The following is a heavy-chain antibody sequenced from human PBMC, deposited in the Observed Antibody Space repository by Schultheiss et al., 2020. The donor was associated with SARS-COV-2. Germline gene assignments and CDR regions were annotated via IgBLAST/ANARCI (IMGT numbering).Heavy chain of an antibody. CDR3: ARDLVGYCSSTSCYSEYYYYYMDV. Sequence: GGSLRLSCAASGLTFSSYAMSWVRQAPGKGLEWVSAISCSGGSTYYADSVKGRFTISRDNSKNTLYLQMNSLRAEDTAVYYCARDLVGYCSSTSCYSEYYYYYMDVWGKGTTVTVSS. J-gene: IGHJ6*03. V-gene: IGHV3-23*01. D-gene: IGHD2-2*01. CDR1: GLTFSSYA. CDR2: ISCSGGST.